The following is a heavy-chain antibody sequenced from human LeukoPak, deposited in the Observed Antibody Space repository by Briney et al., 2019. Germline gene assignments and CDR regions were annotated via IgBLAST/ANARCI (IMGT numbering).Heavy chain of an antibody. CDR2: IYTSGGT. D-gene: IGHD6-19*01. V-gene: IGHV4-4*07. Sequence: SETLSLTCTVSGGSISSYYWSWIRQPAGKGLEWIGRIYTSGGTNYNPSLKSRVTMSVDTSKNQFSLKLSSVTAADTAVYYCARDSAWISGWDYYYYMDVWGKGTTVTISS. J-gene: IGHJ6*03. CDR3: ARDSAWISGWDYYYYMDV. CDR1: GGSISSYY.